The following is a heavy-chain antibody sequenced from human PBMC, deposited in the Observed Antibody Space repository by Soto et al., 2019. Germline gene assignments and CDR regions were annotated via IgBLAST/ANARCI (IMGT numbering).Heavy chain of an antibody. Sequence: GSSVKVSCKASGYSFTSLDINWVRQTAGQGLEWMGWVEPSTGRTGYAQKFQGRVTMTRDTSINTAYMELTTLTSDDTACYYCARGVSAGVDYWGQGTLVTVS. CDR1: GYSFTSLD. CDR3: ARGVSAGVDY. J-gene: IGHJ4*02. CDR2: VEPSTGRT. V-gene: IGHV1-8*01. D-gene: IGHD1-26*01.